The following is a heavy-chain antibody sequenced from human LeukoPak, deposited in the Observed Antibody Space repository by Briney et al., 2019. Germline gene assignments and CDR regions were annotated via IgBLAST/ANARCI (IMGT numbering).Heavy chain of an antibody. Sequence: GGSLRLSCAASGFTFDDYAMHWVRQAPGKGLEWVSGISWNSGSIGYADSVKGRFTISRDNAKNSLYLQTNSLRAEDTALYYCAKDHPSGPGAFDIWGQGTMVTVSS. CDR3: AKDHPSGPGAFDI. CDR1: GFTFDDYA. J-gene: IGHJ3*02. CDR2: ISWNSGSI. D-gene: IGHD3-10*01. V-gene: IGHV3-9*01.